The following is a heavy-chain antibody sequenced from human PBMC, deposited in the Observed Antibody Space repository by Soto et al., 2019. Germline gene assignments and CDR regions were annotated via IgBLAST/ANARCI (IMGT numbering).Heavy chain of an antibody. J-gene: IGHJ5*02. CDR2: ISSSSSYI. V-gene: IGHV3-21*01. Sequence: EVQLVESGGGLVKPGGSLRLSCAASGFTFSSYSMNWVRQAPGKGLEWVSSISSSSSYIYYADSVKGRFTISRDNAKNSLDLQMNNMRAEDTAVYYCARDRIPVAGTYWFDPWGQGTLVTVSS. CDR3: ARDRIPVAGTYWFDP. D-gene: IGHD6-19*01. CDR1: GFTFSSYS.